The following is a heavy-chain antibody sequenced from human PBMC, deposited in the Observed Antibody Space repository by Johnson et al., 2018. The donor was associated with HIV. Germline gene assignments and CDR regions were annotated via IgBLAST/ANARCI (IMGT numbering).Heavy chain of an antibody. CDR2: ISYDGSNK. CDR1: GFTFSNAW. V-gene: IGHV3-30*03. Sequence: QVQLVESGGGLVQPGGSLRLSCAASGFTFSNAWMHWVRQAPGKGLEWVAVISYDGSNKYYADSVKGRFTISRDNSKNTLYLQMNSLRAEDTAVYYCAREYSSLSQGAFDIWGQGTMVTVSS. D-gene: IGHD6-6*01. CDR3: AREYSSLSQGAFDI. J-gene: IGHJ3*02.